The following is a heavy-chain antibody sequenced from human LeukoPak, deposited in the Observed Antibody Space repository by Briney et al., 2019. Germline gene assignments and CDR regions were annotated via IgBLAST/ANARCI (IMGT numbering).Heavy chain of an antibody. J-gene: IGHJ4*02. CDR3: ARLSTYYDFWSPLDY. CDR2: VSYSGGT. V-gene: IGHV4-59*01. D-gene: IGHD3-3*01. Sequence: SETLSLTCTVSSGSISTYYWTWIRQPPGKGLEWIGYVSYSGGTNYSPSLKSRVTISLDTSKDQFSLRLNSVTAADTAVYYCARLSTYYDFWSPLDYWGQGTLVTVSS. CDR1: SGSISTYY.